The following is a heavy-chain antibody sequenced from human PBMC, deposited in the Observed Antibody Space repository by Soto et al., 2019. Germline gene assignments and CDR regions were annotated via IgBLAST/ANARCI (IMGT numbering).Heavy chain of an antibody. Sequence: QVQLQESGPGLVKPSQTLSLTCTVSGGSISSGGYYWSWIRQHPGKGLEWIGYISYSGSTYYNPSLKSRVTISVDTSKNQFSLKLSSVTAADTAVYYCAASCVGCGGFNYYGMDVWGQGTTVTVSS. J-gene: IGHJ6*02. D-gene: IGHD2-21*01. CDR2: ISYSGST. CDR1: GGSISSGGYY. CDR3: AASCVGCGGFNYYGMDV. V-gene: IGHV4-31*03.